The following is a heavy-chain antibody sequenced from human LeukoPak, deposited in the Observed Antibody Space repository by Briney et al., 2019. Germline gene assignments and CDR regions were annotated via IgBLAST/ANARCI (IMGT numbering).Heavy chain of an antibody. D-gene: IGHD7-27*01. Sequence: EASVKVSCKASGGSFSTSGFSWVRQAPGQGLEWMGGDIPIYGTPSYAQKFQGKVTITTDESTSTVYMELSSLRSEDTAVYYCARDHWGIVENGYDYFYYDMDVWGKGTTVTVSS. J-gene: IGHJ6*03. CDR1: GGSFSTSG. CDR2: DIPIYGTP. V-gene: IGHV1-69*05. CDR3: ARDHWGIVENGYDYFYYDMDV.